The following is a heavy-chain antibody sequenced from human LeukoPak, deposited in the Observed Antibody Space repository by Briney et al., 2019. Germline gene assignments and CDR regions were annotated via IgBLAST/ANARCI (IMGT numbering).Heavy chain of an antibody. J-gene: IGHJ5*02. V-gene: IGHV4-34*01. CDR3: AHLDYPIGT. Sequence: SETLSLTCAVYGGSFSGYYWGWIRQPPGKGLEWIGEINHSGSTNYNPSLKSRVTISVDTSKNQFSLKLSSVTAADTAVYYCAHLDYPIGTWGQGTLVTVSS. D-gene: IGHD4/OR15-4a*01. CDR1: GGSFSGYY. CDR2: INHSGST.